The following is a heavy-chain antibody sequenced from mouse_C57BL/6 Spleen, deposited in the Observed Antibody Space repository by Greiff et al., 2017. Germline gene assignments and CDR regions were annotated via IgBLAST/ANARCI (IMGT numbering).Heavy chain of an antibody. Sequence: QVHLQQPGAELVKPGASVKMSCKASGYTFTSYWITWVKQRPGQGLEWIGDIYPGSGSTNYNEKFKSKATLTVDTSSSTAYMKLSSLTSEDSAVYYCASKVSSTPYPYYFDYWGQGTTLTVAS. J-gene: IGHJ2*01. D-gene: IGHD1-1*01. CDR3: ASKVSSTPYPYYFDY. CDR2: IYPGSGST. V-gene: IGHV1-55*01. CDR1: GYTFTSYW.